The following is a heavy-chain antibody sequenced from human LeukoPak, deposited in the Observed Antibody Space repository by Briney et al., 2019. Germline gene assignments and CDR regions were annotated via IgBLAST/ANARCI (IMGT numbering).Heavy chain of an antibody. V-gene: IGHV4-59*12. CDR2: VYYSGST. Sequence: SETLSLTCTVSGDSISNYYWSWIRQPPGKGLEWIGYVYYSGSTNYNPSLKSRVTTSIDTSKNQLSLNLKSVTAADTAVYYCARDRDVDDFDSWGHGTLVTVSS. CDR3: ARDRDVDDFDS. J-gene: IGHJ4*01. D-gene: IGHD2-15*01. CDR1: GDSISNYY.